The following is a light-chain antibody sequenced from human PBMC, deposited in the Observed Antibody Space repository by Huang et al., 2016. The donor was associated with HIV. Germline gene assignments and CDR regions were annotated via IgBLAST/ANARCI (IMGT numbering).Light chain of an antibody. J-gene: IGKJ1*01. CDR1: QGISNS. CDR3: QQYYNNPPWT. Sequence: DIQMTQSPSSLSASVGARVTITCRASQGISNSVAWYQQRPGKAPKLLLYATSRLETGAPSRFSGSRSGTEYTLTISSLQPEDLATYYCQQYYNNPPWTFGQGTKVEIK. V-gene: IGKV1-NL1*01. CDR2: ATS.